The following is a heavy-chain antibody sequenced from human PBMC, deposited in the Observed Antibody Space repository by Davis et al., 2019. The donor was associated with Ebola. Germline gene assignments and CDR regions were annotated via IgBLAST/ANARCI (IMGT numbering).Heavy chain of an antibody. D-gene: IGHD3-22*01. V-gene: IGHV4-39*01. CDR3: ARARYYYDSTSPLGY. J-gene: IGHJ4*02. CDR2: IYYSGST. CDR1: GGSISSSSYY. Sequence: MPSETLSLTCTVSGGSISSSSYYWGWIRQPPGKGLEWIGSIYYSGSTYYNPSLKSRVTISVDTSKNQFSLKLSSVTAADTAVYYCARARYYYDSTSPLGYWGQGTLVTVSS.